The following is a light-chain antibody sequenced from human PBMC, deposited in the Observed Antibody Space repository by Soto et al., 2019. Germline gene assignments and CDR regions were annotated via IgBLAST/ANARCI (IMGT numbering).Light chain of an antibody. CDR3: QQRSNWFLT. CDR1: QSVSSY. V-gene: IGKV3-11*01. J-gene: IGKJ4*01. Sequence: EIVLTQSPGTLSLSPGERATLSCRASQSVSSYLAWYQQKPGQAPRLLIYDASNRATGIPARFSGSGSGTDFTLTISSLEPEDFAVYYCQQRSNWFLTFGGGTKVDI. CDR2: DAS.